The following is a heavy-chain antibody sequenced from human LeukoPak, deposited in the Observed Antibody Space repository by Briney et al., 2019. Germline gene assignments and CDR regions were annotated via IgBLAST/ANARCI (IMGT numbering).Heavy chain of an antibody. Sequence: SETLSLTCTVSGGSNSSYYWSWIRQPPGKGLEWIGYIYYSGSTNYNPSLKSRVTISVDTSKNQFSLKLSSVTAADTAVYYCARDNKGQREAFDIWGQGTMVTVSS. CDR1: GGSNSSYY. V-gene: IGHV4-59*01. CDR2: IYYSGST. J-gene: IGHJ3*02. CDR3: ARDNKGQREAFDI. D-gene: IGHD2/OR15-2a*01.